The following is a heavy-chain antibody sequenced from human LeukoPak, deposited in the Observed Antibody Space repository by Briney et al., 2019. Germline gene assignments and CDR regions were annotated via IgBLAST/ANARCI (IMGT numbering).Heavy chain of an antibody. D-gene: IGHD1-1*01. V-gene: IGHV4-61*02. J-gene: IGHJ5*02. CDR2: IYTSGST. CDR1: GGSISSGSYY. Sequence: SQTLSLTCTVSGGSISSGSYYWSWIRQPAGKGLEWIGRIYTSGSTNYNPSLKSRVTISVDTSKNQFSLNLSSVTAADTAVYFCARDRLERRYNWFDPWGQGTLVTVSS. CDR3: ARDRLERRYNWFDP.